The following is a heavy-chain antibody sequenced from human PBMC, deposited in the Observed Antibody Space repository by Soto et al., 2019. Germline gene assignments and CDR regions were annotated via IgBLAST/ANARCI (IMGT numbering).Heavy chain of an antibody. J-gene: IGHJ4*02. Sequence: GVLLRDSCGVSGVSCCRYSMNCVRQEPGKGLEWVSSISSSSSYIYYADSVKGRFTISRDNAKNSLYLQMNSLRAEDTAVYYCARDPPMAGTNPPYSGQGTLVTVPS. CDR2: ISSSSSYI. CDR1: GVSCCRYS. V-gene: IGHV3-21*01. CDR3: ARDPPMAGTNPPY. D-gene: IGHD6-19*01.